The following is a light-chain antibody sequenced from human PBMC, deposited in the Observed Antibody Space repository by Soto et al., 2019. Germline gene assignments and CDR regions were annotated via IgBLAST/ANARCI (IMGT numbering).Light chain of an antibody. J-gene: IGKJ2*03. CDR3: QQSYSVQYS. V-gene: IGKV3-20*01. CDR1: QSVDNRY. Sequence: ESVLTQSPGTLSLSPGERATLSCRASQSVDNRYFAWYQQKPGQAPRLLIYGISNRATGIPDRFSGSGSGTDFTLTISRLEPEDFATYYCQQSYSVQYSFGQGTTLEIK. CDR2: GIS.